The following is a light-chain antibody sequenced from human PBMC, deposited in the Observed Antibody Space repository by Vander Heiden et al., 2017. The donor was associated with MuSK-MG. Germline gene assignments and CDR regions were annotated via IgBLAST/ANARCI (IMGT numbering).Light chain of an antibody. CDR3: RQYDFSPLT. J-gene: IGKJ4*01. V-gene: IGKV4-1*01. Sequence: SVMTKSQYSMAVSLGERATINCKSTQNICYSSNNKNFLAWYQQKPGQSPRLLLYWASTRESGVPDRFSGSGSGTDFTLTVNNVQSEDAAIYYCRQYDFSPLTFGDGTTLEIK. CDR1: QNICYSSNNKNF. CDR2: WAS.